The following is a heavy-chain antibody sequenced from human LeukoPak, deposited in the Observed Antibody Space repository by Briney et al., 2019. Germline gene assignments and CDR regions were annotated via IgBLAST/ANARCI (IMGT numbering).Heavy chain of an antibody. CDR3: ARESYSSSWYYDY. V-gene: IGHV4-34*01. CDR1: GGSFSGYY. CDR2: INHSGST. Sequence: SETLSLTCAVSGGSFSGYYWSWIRQPPGKGLEWIGEINHSGSTNYNPSLKSRVTISVDTSKNQFSLKLSSVTAADTAVYYCARESYSSSWYYDYWGQGTLVTVSS. J-gene: IGHJ4*02. D-gene: IGHD6-13*01.